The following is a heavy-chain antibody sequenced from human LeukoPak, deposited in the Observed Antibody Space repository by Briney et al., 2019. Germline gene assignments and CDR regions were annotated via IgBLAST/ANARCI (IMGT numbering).Heavy chain of an antibody. CDR1: GGSISSGSYY. J-gene: IGHJ4*02. V-gene: IGHV4-39*07. D-gene: IGHD2-2*01. Sequence: SETLSLTCTVSGGSISSGSYYWGWIRQPPGKGLEWIASIYHTGSTYYNPSLKSRVTISVDTSKNQFSLKLSSVTAADTAVYYCARDLGFCSSDSCRYFDYWGQGTLVTVSS. CDR3: ARDLGFCSSDSCRYFDY. CDR2: IYHTGST.